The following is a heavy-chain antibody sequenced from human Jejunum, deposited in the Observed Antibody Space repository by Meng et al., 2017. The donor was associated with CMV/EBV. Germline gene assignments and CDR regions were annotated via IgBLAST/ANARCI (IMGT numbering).Heavy chain of an antibody. Sequence: GDSGSSNSVTWKWNRQSPSRGVEWRGRTYYRYEGNNDYVESVKSRIRVNPDTSKNQFSLQLNSVTPEDTAVYYCAGEIKTVRGVIINWGQGTLVTVSS. J-gene: IGHJ4*02. V-gene: IGHV6-1*01. CDR1: GDSGSSNSVT. CDR2: TYYRYEGNN. D-gene: IGHD3-10*01. CDR3: AGEIKTVRGVIIN.